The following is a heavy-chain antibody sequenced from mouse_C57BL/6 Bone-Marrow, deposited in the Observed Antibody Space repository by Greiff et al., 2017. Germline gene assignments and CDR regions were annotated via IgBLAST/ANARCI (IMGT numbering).Heavy chain of an antibody. V-gene: IGHV5-17*01. J-gene: IGHJ3*01. D-gene: IGHD2-3*01. Sequence: EVKVVESGGGLVKPGGSLKLSCAASGFTFSDYGMHWVRQAPEKGLAWVAYLSSGSSTIYYADKVKGRFTISRDNANNTLFLQMTSLRSEDTAMYYCARLGLLRFAYWGQGTLVTGSA. CDR3: ARLGLLRFAY. CDR2: LSSGSSTI. CDR1: GFTFSDYG.